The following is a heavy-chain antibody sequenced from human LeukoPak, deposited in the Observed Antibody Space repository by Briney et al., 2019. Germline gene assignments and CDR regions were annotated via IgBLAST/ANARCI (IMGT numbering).Heavy chain of an antibody. V-gene: IGHV4-34*01. D-gene: IGHD6-13*01. Sequence: SETLSLTCAVYGGSFSGYYWSWIRQPPGKGLEWIGEINHSGSTNYNPSLKSRVTISVDTSKNQFSLKLSSVTAADTAVYYCARRGSSWWKAWFDPWGQGTLVTVSS. J-gene: IGHJ5*02. CDR3: ARRGSSWWKAWFDP. CDR2: INHSGST. CDR1: GGSFSGYY.